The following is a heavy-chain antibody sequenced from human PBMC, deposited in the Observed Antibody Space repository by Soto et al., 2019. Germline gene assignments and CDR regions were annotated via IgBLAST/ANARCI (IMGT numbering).Heavy chain of an antibody. J-gene: IGHJ5*02. CDR1: GGTFTSYP. D-gene: IGHD2-8*02. Sequence: QVQLVQSGAEVKKPGSSLKISCTTSGGTFTSYPISWLRQAPGQGPEWMGRSIPVLGVAHSAPKFKDRVTNTADTSTKTAYMGLSGLTSDETAMSYCASDLTLDAAGTVDPWGQGTLVTVSS. CDR2: SIPVLGVA. CDR3: ASDLTLDAAGTVDP. V-gene: IGHV1-69*02.